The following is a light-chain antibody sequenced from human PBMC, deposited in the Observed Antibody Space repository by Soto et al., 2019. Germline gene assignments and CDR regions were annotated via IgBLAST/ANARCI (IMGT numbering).Light chain of an antibody. CDR2: GAS. V-gene: IGKV3-20*01. Sequence: EIVLTQSAGTLALARRERTTLSCRASQSVSSSYLAWYQQKPGQAPRLLIYGASSRATGIPDRFSGSGSGTDFTLTISRLEPEDFAVYYCQQYGSSPLTFGGGTKVDNK. CDR1: QSVSSSY. J-gene: IGKJ4*01. CDR3: QQYGSSPLT.